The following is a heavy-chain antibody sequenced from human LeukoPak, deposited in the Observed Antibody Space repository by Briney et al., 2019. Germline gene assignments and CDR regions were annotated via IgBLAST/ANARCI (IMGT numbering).Heavy chain of an antibody. V-gene: IGHV6-1*01. CDR3: ARQNNTYHHYNLGWFDP. Sequence: SQTLSLTCAISGDSVSSNSAAWNWIRQSPSRGLEWLGRTYYRSKWYNDYAVSVKSRITINPDTSKNQFSLQLSSVTPEDTADYYCARQNNTYHHYNLGWFDPWGQGTLVTVSS. D-gene: IGHD5-24*01. CDR1: GDSVSSNSAA. J-gene: IGHJ5*02. CDR2: TYYRSKWYN.